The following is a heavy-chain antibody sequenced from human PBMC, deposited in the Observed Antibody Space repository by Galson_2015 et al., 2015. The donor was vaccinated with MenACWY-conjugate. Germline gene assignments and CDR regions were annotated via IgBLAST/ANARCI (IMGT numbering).Heavy chain of an antibody. J-gene: IGHJ4*02. D-gene: IGHD1-1*01. CDR1: GFTFNNYW. Sequence: SLRLSCAASGFTFNNYWMHWVRQPPGKGLEWISYIKADGSFSNCADSVKGRFTISTDNAKNMVYLQMDGLGDEDTAVYFCARDNNWSFDSWGQGTLVTVSS. V-gene: IGHV3-74*01. CDR3: ARDNNWSFDS. CDR2: IKADGSFS.